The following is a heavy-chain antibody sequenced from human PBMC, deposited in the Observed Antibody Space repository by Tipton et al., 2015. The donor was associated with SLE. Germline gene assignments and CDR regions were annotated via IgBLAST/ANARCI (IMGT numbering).Heavy chain of an antibody. Sequence: SLRLSCAASGFTFSSYGMHWVRQAPGKGLEWVAVIWYDGSNKYYADSAKGRFTISRDNSKNTLYLQMNSLRAEDTAVYYCARSGTMIVGRWFDPWGQGTLVTVSS. J-gene: IGHJ5*02. V-gene: IGHV3-33*01. CDR2: IWYDGSNK. CDR1: GFTFSSYG. CDR3: ARSGTMIVGRWFDP. D-gene: IGHD3-22*01.